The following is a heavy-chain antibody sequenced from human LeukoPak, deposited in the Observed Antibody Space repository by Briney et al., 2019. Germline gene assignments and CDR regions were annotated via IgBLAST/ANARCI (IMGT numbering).Heavy chain of an antibody. CDR1: GFTFSSYA. Sequence: GRSLRLSCAASGFTFSSYAMHWVRQAPGKGLEWVAVISYDGSNKYYADSVKGRFTISRDNSKNTLYLQMNSLRAEDTAVYYCARVLQQQPSYYFDYWGQGTLVTVSS. J-gene: IGHJ4*02. D-gene: IGHD6-13*01. CDR3: ARVLQQQPSYYFDY. V-gene: IGHV3-30-3*01. CDR2: ISYDGSNK.